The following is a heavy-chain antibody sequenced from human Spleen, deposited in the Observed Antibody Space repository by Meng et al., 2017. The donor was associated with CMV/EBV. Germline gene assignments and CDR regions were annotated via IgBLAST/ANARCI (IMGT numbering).Heavy chain of an antibody. CDR3: ARGGTYNGIYFDY. J-gene: IGHJ4*02. D-gene: IGHD1-26*01. CDR1: DVSVSSTSYF. CDR2: IYYSGST. Sequence: SDVSVSSTSYFWSWIRQPPGGGLEWIGYIYYSGSTNYNPSLKSRVTISVDTSKNQFSLKLSSVTAADTAVYYCARGGTYNGIYFDYWGQGTLVTVSS. V-gene: IGHV4-61*01.